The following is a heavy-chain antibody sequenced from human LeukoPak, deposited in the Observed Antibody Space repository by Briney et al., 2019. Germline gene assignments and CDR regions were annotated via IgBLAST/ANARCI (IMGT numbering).Heavy chain of an antibody. CDR2: INHSGST. J-gene: IGHJ5*02. Sequence: SETLSLTCTVSGGSISGYYWSWIRQPAGKGLEWIGEINHSGSTNYNPSLKSRVTISVDTSKNQFSLKLSSVTAADTAVYYCAREQRYSSSWYFPSDPWGQGTLVTVSS. CDR1: GGSISGYY. V-gene: IGHV4-34*01. CDR3: AREQRYSSSWYFPSDP. D-gene: IGHD6-13*01.